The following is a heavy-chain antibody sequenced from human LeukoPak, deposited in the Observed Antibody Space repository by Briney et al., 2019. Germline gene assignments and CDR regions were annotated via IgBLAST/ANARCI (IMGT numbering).Heavy chain of an antibody. D-gene: IGHD3-9*01. V-gene: IGHV4-59*01. CDR3: ARVYDILTDYYFDY. CDR1: GGSISSYY. Sequence: SETLSLTCTVSGGSISSYYWNWIRQPPGKGLEWSGYIYYSGSTNYNPSLKSRVTISVDTSKDQFSLKLSSVTAADTAVYYCARVYDILTDYYFDYWGQGTLVTVSS. CDR2: IYYSGST. J-gene: IGHJ4*02.